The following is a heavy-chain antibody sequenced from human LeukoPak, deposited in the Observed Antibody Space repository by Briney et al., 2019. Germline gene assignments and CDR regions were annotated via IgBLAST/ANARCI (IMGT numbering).Heavy chain of an antibody. D-gene: IGHD3-16*01. Sequence: PSQTLSLTCTVSGGSISSGDYYWSWIRQPPGKGLEWIGYIYYSGSTYYNPSLKSRVTISVDTSKNQFSLKLSSVTAADTAVYYWARRRVDDYVWGSSFDYWGQGTLVTVSS. CDR3: ARRRVDDYVWGSSFDY. CDR1: GGSISSGDYY. J-gene: IGHJ4*02. V-gene: IGHV4-30-4*01. CDR2: IYYSGST.